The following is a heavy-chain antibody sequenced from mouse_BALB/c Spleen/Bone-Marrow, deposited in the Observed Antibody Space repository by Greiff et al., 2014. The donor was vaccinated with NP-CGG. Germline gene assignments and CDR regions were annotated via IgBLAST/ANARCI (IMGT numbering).Heavy chain of an antibody. J-gene: IGHJ2*01. Sequence: QVQLQQPGAELARPGASVKLSCKASGYTFTSYWMQWVKQRPGQGLEWIGAICPGDGDTRYTQKFKGKATLTADKSSSTAYMQLSSLASEDSAVYYCAREGSSPYYFDYWGQGTTLTVSS. CDR3: AREGSSPYYFDY. CDR1: GYTFTSYW. CDR2: ICPGDGDT. V-gene: IGHV1-87*01. D-gene: IGHD1-1*01.